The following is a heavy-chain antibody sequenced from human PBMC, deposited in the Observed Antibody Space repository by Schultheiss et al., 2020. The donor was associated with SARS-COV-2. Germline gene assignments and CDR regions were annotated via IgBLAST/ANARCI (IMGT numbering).Heavy chain of an antibody. V-gene: IGHV3-53*01. J-gene: IGHJ4*02. CDR1: GFTVSSNY. CDR3: AKEGGSYYGGVDY. CDR2: IYSGGST. D-gene: IGHD1-26*01. Sequence: GGSLRLSCAASGFTVSSNYMSWVRQAPGKGLEWVSVIYSGGSTYYADSVKGRFTISRDNSKNTLYLQMNSLRAEDTAVYYCAKEGGSYYGGVDYWGQGTLVTVSS.